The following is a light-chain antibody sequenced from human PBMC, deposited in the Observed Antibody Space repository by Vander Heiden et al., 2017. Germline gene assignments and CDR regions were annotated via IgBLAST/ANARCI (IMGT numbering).Light chain of an antibody. CDR3: QQDNSYPWT. V-gene: IGKV1-5*03. CDR2: EAS. CDR1: QIISRW. J-gene: IGKJ1*01. Sequence: DIQMTQSPSTLSASVEDRVTITCRASQIISRWLAWYQQKPGKAPKLLIYEASSVETGVPSRFSGSGSGTEFTLTISSLQPDDFATYYCQQDNSYPWTFGQGTKVEI.